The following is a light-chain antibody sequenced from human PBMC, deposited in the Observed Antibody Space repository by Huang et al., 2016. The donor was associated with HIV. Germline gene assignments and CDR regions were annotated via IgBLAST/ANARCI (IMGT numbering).Light chain of an antibody. V-gene: IGKV3-11*01. CDR2: DAS. Sequence: EIVLTQSPDTLSLSPGERATLSCRASQGLSKYLAWYQQKPVQAPRLLIYDASTRATGIPARFSGSGSGTDFTLTISSLEPEDFAVYYCQQRGDWPWTFGQGARVEIK. CDR3: QQRGDWPWT. J-gene: IGKJ1*01. CDR1: QGLSKY.